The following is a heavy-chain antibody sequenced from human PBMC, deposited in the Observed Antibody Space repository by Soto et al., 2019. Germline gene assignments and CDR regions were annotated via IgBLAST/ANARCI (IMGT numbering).Heavy chain of an antibody. CDR1: GFTFSSYW. Sequence: GGSLRLSCAASGFTFSSYWMSWVRQAPGKGLEWVANIKQDGSEKYYVDSVKGRFTISRDNAKNSLYLQMNSLRAEDTAVYYCARGDYGDYGYYMDVWGKGTTVTVSS. CDR2: IKQDGSEK. V-gene: IGHV3-7*01. J-gene: IGHJ6*03. D-gene: IGHD4-17*01. CDR3: ARGDYGDYGYYMDV.